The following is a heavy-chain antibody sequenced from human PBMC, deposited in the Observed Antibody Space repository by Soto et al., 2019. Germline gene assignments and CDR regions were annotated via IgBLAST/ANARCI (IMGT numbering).Heavy chain of an antibody. CDR2: IKSKTDGGTT. D-gene: IGHD3-22*01. V-gene: IGHV3-15*07. Sequence: PGGSLRLSCAASGFTFSNAWINWVRQAPGKGLEWVGRIKSKTDGGTTDFAAPVKGRFAISRDDSKNMVYLQMNSLKTEDTAVYYCTTLETMIGDVYYYYGMDVWGQGTTVTVSS. J-gene: IGHJ6*02. CDR1: GFTFSNAW. CDR3: TTLETMIGDVYYYYGMDV.